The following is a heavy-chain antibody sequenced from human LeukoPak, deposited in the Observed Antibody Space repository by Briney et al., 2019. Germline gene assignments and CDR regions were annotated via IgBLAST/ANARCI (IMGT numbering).Heavy chain of an antibody. CDR3: AAGLRVAWTNTPQREFDY. CDR1: GFTFTSSA. D-gene: IGHD2/OR15-2a*01. CDR2: IVVGSGNT. V-gene: IGHV1-58*02. J-gene: IGHJ4*02. Sequence: VASVKVSCKASGFTFTSSAMQWVRQARGPRLEWIGWIVVGSGNTNYAQKFQERVTITRDMSTSTAYMELSSLRSEDTAVYYCAAGLRVAWTNTPQREFDYWGQGTLVTVSS.